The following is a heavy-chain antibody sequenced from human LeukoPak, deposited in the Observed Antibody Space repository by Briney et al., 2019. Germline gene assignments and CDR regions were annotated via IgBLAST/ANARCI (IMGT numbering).Heavy chain of an antibody. J-gene: IGHJ5*02. Sequence: SETLSLTCTVSGVPISSYYWSWIRQPAGQGLEGSGRIYTSGSTNYNPSLKSRVTISVDTSKNPFSLKLSSVPAADTAVYSCARTTLVGIAVAGRMNWFDPWGQGTPVTVSS. CDR1: GVPISSYY. D-gene: IGHD6-19*01. CDR2: IYTSGST. CDR3: ARTTLVGIAVAGRMNWFDP. V-gene: IGHV4-4*07.